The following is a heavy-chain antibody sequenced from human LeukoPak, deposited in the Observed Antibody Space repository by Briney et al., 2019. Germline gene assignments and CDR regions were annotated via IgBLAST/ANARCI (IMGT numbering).Heavy chain of an antibody. D-gene: IGHD6-13*01. V-gene: IGHV4-30-4*01. CDR1: GGSISSGDYY. CDR3: ARVQQLPYFDY. CDR2: IYYSGST. J-gene: IGHJ4*02. Sequence: SETLSLTCTVSGGSISSGDYYWGWIRQPPGKGLEWIGYIYYSGSTYYNPSLKSRVTISVDTSKNQFSLKLSSVTAADTAVYYCARVQQLPYFDYWGQGTLVTVSS.